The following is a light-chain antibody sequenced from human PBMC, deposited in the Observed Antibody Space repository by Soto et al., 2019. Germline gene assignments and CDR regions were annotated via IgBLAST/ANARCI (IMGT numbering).Light chain of an antibody. V-gene: IGKV3-15*01. CDR3: QHYENLPLMT. Sequence: VRTQSPATLSVSPGERTTLSCRASQNIHNNLAWYQQKPGQAPRLLIYGASTRATGIPARFSGSGSGTDFTLTISSLQSEDFAVYYCQHYENLPLMTSGHGTRLEV. J-gene: IGKJ5*01. CDR1: QNIHNN. CDR2: GAS.